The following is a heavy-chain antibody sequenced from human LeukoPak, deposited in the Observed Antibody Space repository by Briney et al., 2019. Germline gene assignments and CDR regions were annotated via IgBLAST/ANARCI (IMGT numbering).Heavy chain of an antibody. D-gene: IGHD3-9*01. CDR1: GYTFTSYD. Sequence: ASVKVSCKASGYTFTSYDINWVRQATGQGLEWMGWMNPNSGNTGYAQKFQGRVTITRNTSISTAYMELSSLRSEDTAVYYCARDHHTGVRYFDWLNKGDGYYFDYWGQGTLVTVSS. CDR3: ARDHHTGVRYFDWLNKGDGYYFDY. V-gene: IGHV1-8*03. J-gene: IGHJ4*02. CDR2: MNPNSGNT.